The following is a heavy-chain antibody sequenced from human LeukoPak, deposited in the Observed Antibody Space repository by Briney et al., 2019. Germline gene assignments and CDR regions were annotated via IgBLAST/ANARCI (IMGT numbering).Heavy chain of an antibody. CDR3: ARAPPYYYGSGSYPLDY. Sequence: PRGSLRLSCAASGFTFSSYEMNWVRQAPGKGLEWVSYISSSGSTIYYADSVKGRSTISRDNAKNSLYLQMNSLRAEDTAVYYCARAPPYYYGSGSYPLDYWGQGTLVTVSS. V-gene: IGHV3-48*03. D-gene: IGHD3-10*01. J-gene: IGHJ4*02. CDR1: GFTFSSYE. CDR2: ISSSGSTI.